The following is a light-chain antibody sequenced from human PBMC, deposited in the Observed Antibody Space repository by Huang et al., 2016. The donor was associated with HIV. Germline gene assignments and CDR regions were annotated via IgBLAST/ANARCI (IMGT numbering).Light chain of an antibody. CDR3: QQYTNWPPTT. CDR2: DTS. CDR1: QSVYRS. Sequence: EIILTQSPATLSLSPGERASLSCRASQSVYRSLAWYRQKPGQPPRLLISDTSKRATGSPARFSGSGSGTDFTLTISGLEAEDFAVYYCQQYTNWPPTTFGQGTKVDIK. V-gene: IGKV3-11*01. J-gene: IGKJ1*01.